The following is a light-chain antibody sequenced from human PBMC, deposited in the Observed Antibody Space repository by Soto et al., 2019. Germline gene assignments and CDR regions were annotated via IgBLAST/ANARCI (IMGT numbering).Light chain of an antibody. CDR1: QSLGGN. CDR3: QQYSNWPPRT. J-gene: IGKJ1*01. V-gene: IGKV3-15*01. Sequence: EIVMTQSPATLSVSPGDTATLSCRASQSLGGNLAWYQQKPGQAPRLLIFRASSRATGVPARFSASGSGTEFTLTISGLQSEDFAVYYCQQYSNWPPRTFGPGTKVDIK. CDR2: RAS.